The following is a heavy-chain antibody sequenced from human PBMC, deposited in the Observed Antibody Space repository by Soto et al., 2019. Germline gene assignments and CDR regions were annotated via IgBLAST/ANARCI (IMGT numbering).Heavy chain of an antibody. CDR1: GYNFTNYW. CDR3: ARRIGSSWCFDY. V-gene: IGHV5-51*01. D-gene: IGHD6-13*01. J-gene: IGHJ4*02. CDR2: IYPGDSNT. Sequence: GESLKISCKGSGYNFTNYWIAWVRQMPGKGLEWMGIIYPGDSNTRYSPSFQGQVTISADKPISTAYLQWSSLKASDTAMYYCARRIGSSWCFDYWGQGTLVTVSS.